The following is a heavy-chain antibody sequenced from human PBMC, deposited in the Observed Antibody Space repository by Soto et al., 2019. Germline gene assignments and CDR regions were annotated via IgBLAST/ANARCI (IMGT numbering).Heavy chain of an antibody. CDR1: GGTFSSYA. CDR3: ARDRSDIVVVPAAILAYYYYGMDV. D-gene: IGHD2-2*02. V-gene: IGHV1-69*06. CDR2: IIPIFGTA. J-gene: IGHJ6*02. Sequence: QVQLVQSGAEVKKPGSSVKVSCKASGGTFSSYAISWVRQAPGQGLEWMGGIIPIFGTANYAQKLQGRVTMTTDTSTSTAYMELRSLRSDDTAVYYCARDRSDIVVVPAAILAYYYYGMDVWGQGTTVTVSS.